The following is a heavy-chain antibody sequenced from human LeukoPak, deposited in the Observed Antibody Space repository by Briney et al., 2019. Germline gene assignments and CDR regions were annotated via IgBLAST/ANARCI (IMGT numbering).Heavy chain of an antibody. CDR3: ARDAAYCGGDCYLFDI. CDR2: IYYSGST. D-gene: IGHD2-21*01. J-gene: IGHJ3*02. Sequence: SETLSLTCTVSGGSISSSSYYWGWIRQPPGKGLEWIGSIYYSGSTYYNPSLKSRVTISVDTSKNQFSLKLSSVTAADTAVYYCARDAAYCGGDCYLFDIWGQGTMVTVSS. V-gene: IGHV4-39*07. CDR1: GGSISSSSYY.